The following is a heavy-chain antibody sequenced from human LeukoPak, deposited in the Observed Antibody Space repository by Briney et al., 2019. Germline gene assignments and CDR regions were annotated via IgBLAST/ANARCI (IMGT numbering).Heavy chain of an antibody. CDR1: GGSFSGYY. Sequence: PSETLSLTCAVYGGSFSGYYWSWIRQPPGKGLEWIGEINHSGSTNYNPSLKSRVTISVDTSKNQFSPKLSSVTAADTAVYYCARASPRIDYWGQGTLVTVSS. J-gene: IGHJ4*02. CDR3: ARASPRIDY. V-gene: IGHV4-34*01. CDR2: INHSGST.